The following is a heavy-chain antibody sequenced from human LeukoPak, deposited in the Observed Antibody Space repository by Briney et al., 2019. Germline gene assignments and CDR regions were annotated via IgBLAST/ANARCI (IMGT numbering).Heavy chain of an antibody. D-gene: IGHD1-26*01. Sequence: GGSLRLSCAASGFTFSTYAMHWVRQAPGKGLEWVAVISFDGSDKYYADSVKGRFTISRDNSKNTLYLQMNSLRAEDTTVYYCAREGIDSGSLDYWGQGTLVTVSS. J-gene: IGHJ4*02. CDR2: ISFDGSDK. CDR3: AREGIDSGSLDY. V-gene: IGHV3-30*04. CDR1: GFTFSTYA.